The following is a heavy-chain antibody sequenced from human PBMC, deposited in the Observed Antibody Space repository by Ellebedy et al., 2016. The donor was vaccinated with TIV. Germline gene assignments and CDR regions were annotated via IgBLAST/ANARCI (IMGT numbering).Heavy chain of an antibody. CDR1: GFTFSSYI. CDR3: ARDTAMDY. V-gene: IGHV3-21*01. J-gene: IGHJ4*02. D-gene: IGHD5-18*01. CDR2: ITKSGDYM. Sequence: PGGSLRLSCTASGFTFSSYIMNWVRQAPGKGLEGISSITKSGDYMYYADSVKGRFTISRDNARNSLDLQMNSLRADDTAVYYCARDTAMDYWGQGTLVTVSS.